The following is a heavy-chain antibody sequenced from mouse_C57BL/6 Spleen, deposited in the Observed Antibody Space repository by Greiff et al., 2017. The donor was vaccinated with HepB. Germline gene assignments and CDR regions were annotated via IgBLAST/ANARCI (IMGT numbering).Heavy chain of an antibody. D-gene: IGHD1-1*01. CDR1: GYTFTSYG. CDR2: IYPRSGNT. V-gene: IGHV1-81*01. CDR3: AREDGSAMDY. J-gene: IGHJ4*01. Sequence: VQLQESGAELARPGASVKLSCKASGYTFTSYGISWVKQRTGQGLEWIGEIYPRSGNTYYNEKFKGKATLTADKSSSTAYMELRSLTSEDSAVYFCAREDGSAMDYWGQGTSVTVSS.